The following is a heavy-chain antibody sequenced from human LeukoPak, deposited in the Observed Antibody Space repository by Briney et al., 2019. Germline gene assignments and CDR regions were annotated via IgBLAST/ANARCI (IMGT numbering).Heavy chain of an antibody. J-gene: IGHJ4*02. CDR3: ARVRVTMIVVGSHYCDY. Sequence: PSETLSLTCAVYGGSFSGYYWSWIRQPPGKGLEWIGEINHSGSTNYNPSLKSRVTISVDTSKNQFSLKLSSVTAADTAVYYCARVRVTMIVVGSHYCDYWGQGTLVTVSS. CDR1: GGSFSGYY. V-gene: IGHV4-34*01. D-gene: IGHD3-22*01. CDR2: INHSGST.